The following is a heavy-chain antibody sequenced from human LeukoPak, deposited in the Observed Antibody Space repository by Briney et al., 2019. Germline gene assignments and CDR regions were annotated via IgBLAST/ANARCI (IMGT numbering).Heavy chain of an antibody. CDR2: FYYSGSS. V-gene: IGHV4-39*07. Sequence: SETLSLTCTVSGGSISSYYWGWIRQPPGKGLEWIGSFYYSGSSYYNPSLERRVTMSVDTFKNQFSLKLTSVTAADTAVYYCARAMSMVRGIIITPLPDYWGQGTLVTVSS. D-gene: IGHD3-10*01. J-gene: IGHJ4*02. CDR1: GGSISSYY. CDR3: ARAMSMVRGIIITPLPDY.